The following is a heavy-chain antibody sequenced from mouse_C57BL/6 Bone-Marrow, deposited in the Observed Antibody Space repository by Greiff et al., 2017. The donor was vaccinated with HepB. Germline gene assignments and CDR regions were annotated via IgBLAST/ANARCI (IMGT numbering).Heavy chain of an antibody. CDR2: IHPNSGST. CDR3: ARRRYDGYSDWYVDV. CDR1: GYTFTSYW. J-gene: IGHJ1*03. D-gene: IGHD2-3*01. Sequence: LQQPGAELVKPGASVKLSCKASGYTFTSYWMPWVKQRPGQGLEWIGMIHPNSGSTNYNGKFKSKATLTVDKSSSTAYRQLSSLTSEDSAVYYCARRRYDGYSDWYVDVWGTGTTVTVST. V-gene: IGHV1-64*01.